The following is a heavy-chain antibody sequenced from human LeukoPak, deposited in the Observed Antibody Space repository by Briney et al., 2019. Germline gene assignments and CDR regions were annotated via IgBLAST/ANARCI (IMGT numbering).Heavy chain of an antibody. CDR1: GFTFSIYA. J-gene: IGHJ6*02. Sequence: GGSLRLSCTASGFTFSIYAMHWVRQVPGEGLEWVSGIGKAGDTHYPGSVKGRFTISRENGRNSLYLQMNSLRYGDPAVYYFARDPRGHGLDVWGQGTTVTVSS. V-gene: IGHV3-13*01. CDR3: ARDPRGHGLDV. CDR2: IGKAGDT.